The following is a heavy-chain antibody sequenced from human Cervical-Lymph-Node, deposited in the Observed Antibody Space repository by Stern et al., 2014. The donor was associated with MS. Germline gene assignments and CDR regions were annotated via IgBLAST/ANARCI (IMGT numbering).Heavy chain of an antibody. CDR1: GYSFSAYY. Sequence: MQLVESGAEVKKPGASVTVSCKGSGYSFSAYYIYWVRQAPGQGLEWMGWINPNSGGTNYAQKFQGRVTMTRDTSISTAYMEMSSLTSDDTALYYCLEGGYRNWGQGTLVTVSS. V-gene: IGHV1-2*02. D-gene: IGHD3-22*01. CDR2: INPNSGGT. J-gene: IGHJ4*02. CDR3: LEGGYRN.